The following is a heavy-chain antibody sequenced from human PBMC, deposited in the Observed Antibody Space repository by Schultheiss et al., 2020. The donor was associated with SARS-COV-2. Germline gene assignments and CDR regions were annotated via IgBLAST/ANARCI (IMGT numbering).Heavy chain of an antibody. J-gene: IGHJ6*02. Sequence: GGSLRLSCAASGFTFSSYAMHWVRQAPGKGLEWVAVISYDGSNKYYADSVKGRFTISRDNSKNTLYLQMNSLRAEDTAVYYCAKDRGVGLKYYYYGMDVWGQGTTVTVSS. CDR2: ISYDGSNK. CDR3: AKDRGVGLKYYYYGMDV. D-gene: IGHD3-16*01. V-gene: IGHV3-30-3*01. CDR1: GFTFSSYA.